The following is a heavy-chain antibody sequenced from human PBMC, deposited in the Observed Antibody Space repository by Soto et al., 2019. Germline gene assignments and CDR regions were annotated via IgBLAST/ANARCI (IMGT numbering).Heavy chain of an antibody. V-gene: IGHV4-34*01. J-gene: IGHJ6*02. CDR3: ARDRGYDADDYYYNAMDV. CDR1: GGSFSGYY. CDR2: INHSGST. D-gene: IGHD2-15*01. Sequence: SETLSLTCAVYGGSFSGYYLSWIRQPPGKGLEWIGEINHSGSTNYNPSLKSRFTISRDNAQNSLFLQINSLRAEDTAVYYCARDRGYDADDYYYNAMDVWGQGTTVTVSS.